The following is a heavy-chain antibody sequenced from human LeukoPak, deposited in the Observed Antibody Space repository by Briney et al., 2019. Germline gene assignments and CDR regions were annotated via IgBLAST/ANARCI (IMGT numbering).Heavy chain of an antibody. CDR1: GFTFSNYA. Sequence: GGSLRLSCAASGFTFSNYAMRWVRQAPGKGLEWVSGISGSGDSTYYADSVKGRLTISRDNSKNTMYLQMNSLRAEDTAVYYCAKRIQSAMAMGYWGQGTLVTVSS. V-gene: IGHV3-23*01. J-gene: IGHJ4*02. D-gene: IGHD5-18*01. CDR3: AKRIQSAMAMGY. CDR2: ISGSGDST.